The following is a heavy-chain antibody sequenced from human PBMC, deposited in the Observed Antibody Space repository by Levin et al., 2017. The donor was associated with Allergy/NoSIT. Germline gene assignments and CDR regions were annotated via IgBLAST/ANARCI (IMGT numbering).Heavy chain of an antibody. Sequence: LSLTCAASGFTFSSYGMHWVRQAPGKGLEWVAVISYDGSNKYYTDSVKGRFTISRDNSKNTLYLQMNSLRAEDTAVYYCVKGTTGYSSSWFDYWGQGTLVTVSS. V-gene: IGHV3-30*18. CDR1: GFTFSSYG. CDR2: ISYDGSNK. J-gene: IGHJ4*02. CDR3: VKGTTGYSSSWFDY. D-gene: IGHD6-13*01.